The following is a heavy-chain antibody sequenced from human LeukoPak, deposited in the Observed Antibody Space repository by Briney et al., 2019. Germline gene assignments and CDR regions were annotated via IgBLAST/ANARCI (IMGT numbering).Heavy chain of an antibody. CDR3: ARVGYDFWSGYYPDY. J-gene: IGHJ4*02. Sequence: GASVNVSCKASGYTFTSYGISWVRQAPGQGLEWMGLISAYNGNTNYAQKLQGRVTMTTDTSTSTAYMELRSLRSDDTAVYYCARVGYDFWSGYYPDYWGQGTLVTVSS. V-gene: IGHV1-18*01. D-gene: IGHD3-3*01. CDR2: ISAYNGNT. CDR1: GYTFTSYG.